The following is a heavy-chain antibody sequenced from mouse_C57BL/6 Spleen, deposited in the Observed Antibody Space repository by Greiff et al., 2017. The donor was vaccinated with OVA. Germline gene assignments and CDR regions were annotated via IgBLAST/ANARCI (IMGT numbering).Heavy chain of an antibody. V-gene: IGHV1-81*01. Sequence: QVQLQQSGAELARPGASVKLSCKASGYTFTSYGISWVKQRTGQGLEWIGEIYTRSGNPYYNEKFKGKATLTAYQSSSTAYMELRILTSEESAVYVCARELGREWYFDVWGTGTTVTVSS. CDR3: ARELGREWYFDV. CDR1: GYTFTSYG. J-gene: IGHJ1*03. D-gene: IGHD4-1*01. CDR2: IYTRSGNP.